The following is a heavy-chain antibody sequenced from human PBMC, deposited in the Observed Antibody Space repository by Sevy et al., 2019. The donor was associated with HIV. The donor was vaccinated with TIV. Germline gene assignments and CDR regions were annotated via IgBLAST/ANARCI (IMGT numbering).Heavy chain of an antibody. CDR3: ASIAARPFDY. D-gene: IGHD6-6*01. Sequence: SETLSLTCTVSGGSISSSSYYWGWIRQPPGKGLEWIGSIYYSGSTYYNPSLKSRVTISVYTSKNQFSLKLSSVTAADTAVYYCASIAARPFDYWGQGTLVTVSS. J-gene: IGHJ4*02. CDR1: GGSISSSSYY. V-gene: IGHV4-39*01. CDR2: IYYSGST.